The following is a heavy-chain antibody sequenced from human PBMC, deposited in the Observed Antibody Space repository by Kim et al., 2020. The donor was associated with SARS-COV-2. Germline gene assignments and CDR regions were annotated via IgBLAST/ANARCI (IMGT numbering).Heavy chain of an antibody. CDR3: AKMGKYDSSGYYYYFDY. J-gene: IGHJ4*02. V-gene: IGHV3-23*01. Sequence: VKVRFTISRDNSKNTLYLQMNSLRAEDTAVYYCAKMGKYDSSGYYYYFDYWGQGTLVTVSS. D-gene: IGHD3-22*01.